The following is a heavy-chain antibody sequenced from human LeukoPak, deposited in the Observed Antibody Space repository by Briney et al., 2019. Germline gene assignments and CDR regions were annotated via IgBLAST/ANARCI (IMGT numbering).Heavy chain of an antibody. CDR2: ISSSSSYI. D-gene: IGHD3-10*01. J-gene: IGHJ4*02. Sequence: GGSLRLSCAASGFTFSSYSMSWVRQAPGKGLEWVSSISSSSSYIYYADSVKGRFTISRDNAKNSLYLQMNSLRAEDTAVYYCARASYGSGSYYKTIDYWGQGTLVTVSS. V-gene: IGHV3-21*01. CDR1: GFTFSSYS. CDR3: ARASYGSGSYYKTIDY.